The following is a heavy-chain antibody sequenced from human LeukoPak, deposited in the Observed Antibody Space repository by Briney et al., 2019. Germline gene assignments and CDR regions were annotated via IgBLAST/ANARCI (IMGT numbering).Heavy chain of an antibody. CDR1: GGSINNFY. V-gene: IGHV4-59*01. Sequence: PETLSLTCIVSGGSINNFYWSWIRQPPGKGLEWIGYIYHNGKTKYNPSLTSRVSISIDTSENQFSLRLTSVTAADTAVYYCARELPRSTTFLDYWGQGTLVTVSS. D-gene: IGHD1-14*01. CDR2: IYHNGKT. J-gene: IGHJ4*02. CDR3: ARELPRSTTFLDY.